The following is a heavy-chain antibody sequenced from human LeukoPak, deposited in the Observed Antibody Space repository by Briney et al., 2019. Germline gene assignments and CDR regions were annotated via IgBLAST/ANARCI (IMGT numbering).Heavy chain of an antibody. Sequence: VASVKVSCKASGYTFTSYGISWVRQAPGQGLEWMGWISAYNGNTNYAQKLQGRVTMTTDTSTSTAYMELRSLRSDDTAVYYCAREVYYYGRGGWFDPWGQGTLVTVSS. CDR3: AREVYYYGRGGWFDP. CDR1: GYTFTSYG. CDR2: ISAYNGNT. V-gene: IGHV1-18*01. D-gene: IGHD3-10*01. J-gene: IGHJ5*02.